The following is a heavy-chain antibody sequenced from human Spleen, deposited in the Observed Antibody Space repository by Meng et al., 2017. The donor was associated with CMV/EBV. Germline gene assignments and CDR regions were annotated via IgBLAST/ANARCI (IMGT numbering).Heavy chain of an antibody. D-gene: IGHD3-3*01. Sequence: SETLSLTCAVDGGSFSGYYWTWIRQPPGKGLEWIGEINHSGSTSYNPSLKSRVTISVDTSKNQFSLKATSVTAADTAVYWCARGGLRFLVRAYYGMDVWGQGTTVTVSS. CDR3: ARGGLRFLVRAYYGMDV. V-gene: IGHV4-34*01. CDR2: INHSGST. J-gene: IGHJ6*02. CDR1: GGSFSGYY.